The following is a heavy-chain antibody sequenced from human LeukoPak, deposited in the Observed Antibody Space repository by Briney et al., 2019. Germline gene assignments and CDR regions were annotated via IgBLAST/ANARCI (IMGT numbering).Heavy chain of an antibody. CDR3: ARDSYYYDSSGLYYYYGMDV. Sequence: PGGSLRLSCAASGFTFSSYAMHWVRKAPGKGLEWVAVISYDGRNKYYADSVKGRFTISRDNSKNTLYLQMNSLRAEDTAVYYCARDSYYYDSSGLYYYYGMDVWGQGTTVTVSS. J-gene: IGHJ6*02. V-gene: IGHV3-30*04. CDR2: ISYDGRNK. CDR1: GFTFSSYA. D-gene: IGHD3-22*01.